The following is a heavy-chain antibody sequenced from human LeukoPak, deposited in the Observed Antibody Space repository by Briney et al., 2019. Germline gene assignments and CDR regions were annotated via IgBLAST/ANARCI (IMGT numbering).Heavy chain of an antibody. CDR3: ARIDRAVAGTIDY. CDR1: GGSISSYF. D-gene: IGHD6-19*01. J-gene: IGHJ4*02. V-gene: IGHV4-59*08. Sequence: TPSETLSLTCTVSGGSISSYFWSWIRQPPGKGLGWIGYIYYSGSTNYNPSLKSRVTMSVDTSKNQFSLKLSSVTAADTAVYYCARIDRAVAGTIDYWGQGTLVTVSS. CDR2: IYYSGST.